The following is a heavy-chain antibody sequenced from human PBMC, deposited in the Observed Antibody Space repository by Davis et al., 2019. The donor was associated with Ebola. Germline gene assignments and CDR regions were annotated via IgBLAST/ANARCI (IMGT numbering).Heavy chain of an antibody. CDR2: ISAYNGNT. CDR1: GYTFTSYG. Sequence: ASVHVSCKASGYTFTSYGMSWVRQAPGQGLEWMGWISAYNGNTNYAQKLQGRVTMTTDTSTSTAYMELRSLRSDDSAVYYCATENIGAFDIWGEGTMVTVSS. CDR3: ATENIGAFDI. V-gene: IGHV1-18*01. J-gene: IGHJ3*02.